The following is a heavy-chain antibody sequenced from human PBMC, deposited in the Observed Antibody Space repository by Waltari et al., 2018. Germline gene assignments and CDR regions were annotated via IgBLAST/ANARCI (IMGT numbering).Heavy chain of an antibody. J-gene: IGHJ5*02. CDR2: IYHSGST. D-gene: IGHD1-26*01. CDR3: ARAHSGSYSYVNWFDP. V-gene: IGHV4-38-2*01. CDR1: GYSISRGYY. Sequence: QVQLQESGPGLVKPSETLSLTCAVSGYSISRGYYWGWLRQPPEKGLEWIGSIYHSGSTYYNPSLKSRVTISIDTSKNQFSLRLSSVTAADTAVYYCARAHSGSYSYVNWFDPWGQGTLVTVSS.